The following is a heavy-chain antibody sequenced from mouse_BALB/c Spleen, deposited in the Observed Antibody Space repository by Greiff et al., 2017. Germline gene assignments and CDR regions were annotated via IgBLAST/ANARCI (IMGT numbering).Heavy chain of an antibody. V-gene: IGHV5-9*03. J-gene: IGHJ3*01. CDR3: ARYEDCGFDY. CDR2: ISSGGGYT. Sequence: EVKVEESGGGLVKPGGSLKLSCAASGFTFSSYTMSWVRQTPEKRLEWVATISSGGGYTYYPDSVKGRFTISRDNAKNNLYLQMSSLRSEDTALYYCARYEDCGFDYWGQGTLVTVSA. CDR1: GFTFSSYT.